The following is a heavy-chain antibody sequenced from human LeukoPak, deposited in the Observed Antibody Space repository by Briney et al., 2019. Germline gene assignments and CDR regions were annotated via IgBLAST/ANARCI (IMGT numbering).Heavy chain of an antibody. CDR2: ISSSGSII. CDR3: ARAATYNWNDVNY. J-gene: IGHJ4*02. Sequence: PGGSLRLSCAASGFTFSDYYMNWIRQTPGKGLEWVSYISSSGSIIYYADSVKGRFTISRDNAKNSAYLQMNSLRAEDTAVYYCARAATYNWNDVNYWGQGTLVTVSS. D-gene: IGHD1-20*01. V-gene: IGHV3-11*01. CDR1: GFTFSDYY.